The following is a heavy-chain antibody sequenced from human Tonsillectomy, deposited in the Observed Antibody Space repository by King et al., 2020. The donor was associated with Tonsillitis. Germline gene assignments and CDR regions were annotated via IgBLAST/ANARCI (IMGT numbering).Heavy chain of an antibody. CDR3: ARGIPGGDHY. V-gene: IGHV1-18*01. CDR2: ISAYSRNA. J-gene: IGHJ4*02. CDR1: GYTFIAYG. Sequence: QLVQSGAEVKKPGASVKVSCKASGYTFIAYGFSWVRQAPGQGLEWMGWISAYSRNATYAQNLQGRVTMTTDSSTSTTYMELRSLRSDDTAVYYCARGIPGGDHYWGQGTLVIVSS. D-gene: IGHD3-16*01.